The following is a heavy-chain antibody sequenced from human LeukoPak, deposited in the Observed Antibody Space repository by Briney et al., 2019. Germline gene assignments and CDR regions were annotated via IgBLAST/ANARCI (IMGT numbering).Heavy chain of an antibody. CDR1: GGSISSYY. CDR2: IYTSGST. D-gene: IGHD3-3*01. CDR3: ARDYDFWSGSPGYFDY. Sequence: SETLSLTCTVSGGSISSYYWSWNRQPAGKGLEWIGRIYTSGSTNDNPSLKSRVTMSVDTSKNQFSLKLSSVTAADTAVYYCARDYDFWSGSPGYFDYWGQGALVTVSS. V-gene: IGHV4-4*07. J-gene: IGHJ4*02.